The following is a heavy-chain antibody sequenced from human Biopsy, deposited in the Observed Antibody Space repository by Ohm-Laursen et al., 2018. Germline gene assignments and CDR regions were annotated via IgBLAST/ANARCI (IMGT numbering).Heavy chain of an antibody. CDR2: IWYDGSNK. J-gene: IGHJ4*02. V-gene: IGHV3-33*06. CDR1: GFTFSTYW. Sequence: SLRLSCSAPGFTFSTYWMTWVRQAPGKGLEWVAAIWYDGSNKNYADSVKGRFTISRDNSKNTLYLQMNSLRGEDTAVYYCAKCMTGGSNYYFHHCGQGTLVTVSS. CDR3: AKCMTGGSNYYFHH. D-gene: IGHD2-8*01.